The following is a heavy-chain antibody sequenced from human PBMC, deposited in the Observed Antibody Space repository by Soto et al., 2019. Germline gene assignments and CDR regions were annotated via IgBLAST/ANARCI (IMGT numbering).Heavy chain of an antibody. V-gene: IGHV4-34*01. CDR3: ARGRDYYDILSGYVNWFDP. J-gene: IGHJ5*02. D-gene: IGHD3-9*01. CDR1: GGSFSDYY. Sequence: QVQLQQWGAGLLKPSETLSLTCAVYGGSFSDYYWDWIRQPPGKGLEWIGEINHSGNTNYNPSLKSRVTISLVTSKNQLSVKLRSVTAADTAVYYCARGRDYYDILSGYVNWFDPWGQGTLVTVSS. CDR2: INHSGNT.